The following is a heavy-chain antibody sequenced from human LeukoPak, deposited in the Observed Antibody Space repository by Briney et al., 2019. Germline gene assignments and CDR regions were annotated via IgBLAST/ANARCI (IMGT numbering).Heavy chain of an antibody. CDR3: ARGGVRGVDYFDY. J-gene: IGHJ4*02. CDR1: GGSFSGYY. V-gene: IGHV4-34*01. D-gene: IGHD3-10*01. Sequence: SETLSLTCAVYGGSFSGYYWSWIRQPPGKGLEWIGEINHSGSTNYNPSLKSRVTISVDTSENQFSLKLSSVTAADTAVYYCARGGVRGVDYFDYWGQGTLVTVSS. CDR2: INHSGST.